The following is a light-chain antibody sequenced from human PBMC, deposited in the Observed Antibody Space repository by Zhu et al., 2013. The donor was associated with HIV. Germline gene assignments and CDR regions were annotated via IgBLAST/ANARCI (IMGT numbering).Light chain of an antibody. CDR3: LSFDRSQSGSNV. CDR1: SSNIGAGSD. V-gene: IGLV1-40*01. J-gene: IGLJ1*01. CDR2: GNT. Sequence: QSMLTQPPSVSGAPGQRVTISCAGGSSNIGAGSDVHWYQQLPGTAPKLLIYGNTNRPSGVSDRFSASKSGTSASLAITGLQAEDEADYYCLSFDRSQSGSNVFGTGTKVIV.